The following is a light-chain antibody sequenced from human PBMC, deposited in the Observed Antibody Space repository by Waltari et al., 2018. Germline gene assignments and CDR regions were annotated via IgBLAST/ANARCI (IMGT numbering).Light chain of an antibody. CDR1: QDTGAY. CDR2: GAS. Sequence: DIQLTQSPSFLSASVGDTVTITCLASQDTGAYLAWYQQKPGKAPNLLSYGASTLQSGVPSRFSGSGYGTEFTLTISSLQPEDFATYYCQHLNAYPPLTFGGGTKVDVK. V-gene: IGKV1-9*01. J-gene: IGKJ4*01. CDR3: QHLNAYPPLT.